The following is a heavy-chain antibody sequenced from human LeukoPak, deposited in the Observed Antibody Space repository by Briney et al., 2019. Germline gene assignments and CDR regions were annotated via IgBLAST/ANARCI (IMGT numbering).Heavy chain of an antibody. CDR2: ISSSSSYI. CDR1: GFTFSSYA. J-gene: IGHJ4*02. D-gene: IGHD1-1*01. V-gene: IGHV3-21*01. Sequence: GGSLRLSCAASGFTFSSYAMHWVRQAPGKGLEWVSSISSSSSYIYYADSVKGRFTISRDNAKNSLYLQMNGLRAEDTAVYYCARDLSPVTTGTTPGYDYWGQGTLVTVSS. CDR3: ARDLSPVTTGTTPGYDY.